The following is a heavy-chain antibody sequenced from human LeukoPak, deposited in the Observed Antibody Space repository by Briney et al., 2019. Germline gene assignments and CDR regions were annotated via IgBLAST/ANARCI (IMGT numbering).Heavy chain of an antibody. J-gene: IGHJ4*02. CDR1: GYTFTGYY. D-gene: IGHD6-19*01. CDR3: AISGYSSGWRGPFDY. CDR2: INPNSGGT. Sequence: GASVKVSCKASGYTFTGYYMHWVRQAPGQGLEWMGRINPNSGGTNYAQKFQGRVTMTRDTSISTAYMELSGLRSDDTAVYYCAISGYSSGWRGPFDYWGQGTLVTVSS. V-gene: IGHV1-2*06.